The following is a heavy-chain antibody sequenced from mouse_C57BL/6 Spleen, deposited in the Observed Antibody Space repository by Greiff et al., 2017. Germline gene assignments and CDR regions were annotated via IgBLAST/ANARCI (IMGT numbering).Heavy chain of an antibody. CDR3: SRSPPSYGSSFYWYFDV. Sequence: EVQLQESGPGLAKPSQTLSLTCSVTGYSITSDYWNWIRKFPGNKLEYMGYISYSGSTYYNPSLKSRISITRDTSKNQYYLQLNSVTTADTATYYCSRSPPSYGSSFYWYFDVWGTGTTVTVSS. CDR2: ISYSGST. V-gene: IGHV3-8*01. J-gene: IGHJ1*03. CDR1: GYSITSDY. D-gene: IGHD1-1*01.